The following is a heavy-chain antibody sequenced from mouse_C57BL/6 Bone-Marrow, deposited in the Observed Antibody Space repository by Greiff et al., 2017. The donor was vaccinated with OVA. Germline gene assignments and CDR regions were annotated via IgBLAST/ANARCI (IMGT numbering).Heavy chain of an antibody. J-gene: IGHJ2*01. Sequence: QVQLKQSGAELARPGASVKLSCKASGYTFTSYGISWVKQRTGQGLEWIGEISPTSGNTYYTEQFKGKAKLTADKSSSTAYMELRSLTSEDSAVYFCARYGPSFDYWGQGTTLTVSS. CDR2: ISPTSGNT. V-gene: IGHV1-81*01. CDR3: ARYGPSFDY. CDR1: GYTFTSYG. D-gene: IGHD1-1*01.